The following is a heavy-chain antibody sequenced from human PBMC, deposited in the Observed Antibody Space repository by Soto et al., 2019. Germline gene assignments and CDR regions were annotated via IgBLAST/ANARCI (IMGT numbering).Heavy chain of an antibody. Sequence: ASVKVSCKASGGTFSSYTISWVRQAPGQGLEWMGRIIPILGIANYAQKFQGRVTITADKSTSTAYMELSSLRSEDTAVYYCARDLTIFGPIDYWGQGTLVTVSS. CDR3: ARDLTIFGPIDY. J-gene: IGHJ4*02. CDR2: IIPILGIA. D-gene: IGHD3-3*01. CDR1: GGTFSSYT. V-gene: IGHV1-69*04.